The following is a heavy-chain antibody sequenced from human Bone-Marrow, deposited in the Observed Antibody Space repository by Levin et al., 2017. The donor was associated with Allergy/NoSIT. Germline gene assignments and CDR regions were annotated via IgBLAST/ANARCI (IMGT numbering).Heavy chain of an antibody. D-gene: IGHD3-9*01. CDR3: ANATKYYDTLTDDAFGI. V-gene: IGHV3-30*18. CDR1: GLIFTNYG. CDR2: ISYDGRNK. Sequence: GGSLRLSCAASGLIFTNYGMHWVRQAPGNGLEWVATISYDGRNKFYADSVKGRFTISRDNSKDTLYRQMNNMKAEDTAVYYCANATKYYDTLTDDAFGIWGLGTMVTVSS. J-gene: IGHJ3*02.